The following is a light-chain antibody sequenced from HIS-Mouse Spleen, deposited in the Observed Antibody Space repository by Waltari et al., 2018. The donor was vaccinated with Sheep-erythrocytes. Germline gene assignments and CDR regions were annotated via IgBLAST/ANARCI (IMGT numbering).Light chain of an antibody. CDR3: CSYAGSYNHV. Sequence: QSALTQPPSASGSPGQSATVSCTGTISDVGGYNYVSWYQQHPGKAPTLMIYDVSKRPSGVPDRFSGSKTGNTASLTISGLQAEDEADYYCCSYAGSYNHVFATGTKVTVL. CDR1: ISDVGGYNY. J-gene: IGLJ1*01. V-gene: IGLV2-8*01. CDR2: DVS.